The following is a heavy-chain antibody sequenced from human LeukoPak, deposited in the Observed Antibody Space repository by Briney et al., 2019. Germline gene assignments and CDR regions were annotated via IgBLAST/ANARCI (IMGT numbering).Heavy chain of an antibody. CDR1: GFTFSNFG. D-gene: IGHD6-19*01. V-gene: IGHV3-30*18. J-gene: IGHJ3*02. CDR2: ISYDGKDK. CDR3: AKARGSGFQRGDAFDM. Sequence: QPGRSLRLSCATSGFTFSNFGMNWVRQAPGKGLQWVAFISYDGKDKYYSDSVKGRITISRDNSKSTLYVQMDSLRTEDTAVYYCAKARGSGFQRGDAFDMWGQGTRVTVSS.